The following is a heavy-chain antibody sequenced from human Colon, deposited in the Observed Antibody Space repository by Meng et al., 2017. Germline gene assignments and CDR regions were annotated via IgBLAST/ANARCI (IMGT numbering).Heavy chain of an antibody. V-gene: IGHV6-1*01. D-gene: IGHD6-19*01. CDR2: TYYRSKWYN. Sequence: QVQLHQAGPALVKPSQTLSLLCAVSGDRVSRNRAAWTWIRQSPSRGLEWLGRTYYRSKWYNGYAVSVKSRITINPDTSKNQFSLQLNSVTPEDTAMYYCARSGSSGWIDYWGQGTLVTVSS. J-gene: IGHJ4*02. CDR3: ARSGSSGWIDY. CDR1: GDRVSRNRAA.